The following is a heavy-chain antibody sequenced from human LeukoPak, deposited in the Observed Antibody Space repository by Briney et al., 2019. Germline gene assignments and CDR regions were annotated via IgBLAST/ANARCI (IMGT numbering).Heavy chain of an antibody. V-gene: IGHV3-48*03. CDR1: GFTFSSYE. CDR3: AREGGYSYGSVDY. D-gene: IGHD5-18*01. CDR2: ISSSGSTI. Sequence: PGGSLRLSCAASGFTFSSYEMNWVRQAPGKGLEWVSYISSSGSTIYYADSVKGRFTISRDNAKNSLYLQMNSLRAEDTAVYYCAREGGYSYGSVDYWGQGTLATVSS. J-gene: IGHJ4*02.